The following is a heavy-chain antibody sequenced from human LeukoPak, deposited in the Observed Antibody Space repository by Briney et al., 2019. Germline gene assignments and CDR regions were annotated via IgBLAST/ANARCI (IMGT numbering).Heavy chain of an antibody. J-gene: IGHJ4*02. V-gene: IGHV3-21*01. D-gene: IGHD1-7*01. CDR3: ARDSETYNWNYDY. Sequence: SVKGRFTISRDNAKNSLYLQMNSLRAEDTAVYYCARDSETYNWNYDYWGQGTLVTVSS.